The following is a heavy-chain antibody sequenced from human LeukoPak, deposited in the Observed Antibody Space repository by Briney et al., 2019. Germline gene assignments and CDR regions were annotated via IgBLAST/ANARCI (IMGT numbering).Heavy chain of an antibody. J-gene: IGHJ4*02. CDR1: GYSISSSNW. Sequence: SETLSLTCAVSGYSISSSNWWGWIRQPPGKGLEWIGYIYYSGSTNYNPSLKSRVTISVDTSKNQFSLKLSSVTAADTAVYYCARGVATIPFYYFDYWGQGTLVTVSS. V-gene: IGHV4-28*03. CDR2: IYYSGST. CDR3: ARGVATIPFYYFDY. D-gene: IGHD5-12*01.